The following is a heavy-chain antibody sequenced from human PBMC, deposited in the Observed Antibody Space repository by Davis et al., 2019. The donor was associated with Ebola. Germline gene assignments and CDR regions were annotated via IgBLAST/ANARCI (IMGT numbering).Heavy chain of an antibody. J-gene: IGHJ3*02. Sequence: ASVKVSCKASGYSFTSYGINWVRQAPGQGLEWMGWINPKSGVTKSADKFQGGVSMTRDTSVSTVYMELSNLRSDDTAVYFCVRSARSMGIAHAFDIWGQGTVVTVSS. CDR3: VRSARSMGIAHAFDI. CDR2: INPKSGVT. CDR1: GYSFTSYG. D-gene: IGHD2-21*01. V-gene: IGHV1-2*02.